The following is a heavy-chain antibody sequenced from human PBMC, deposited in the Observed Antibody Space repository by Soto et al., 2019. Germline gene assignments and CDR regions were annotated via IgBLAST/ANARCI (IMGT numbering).Heavy chain of an antibody. D-gene: IGHD3-22*01. CDR3: ARSATESYYYDSSGIEFDY. CDR2: IYYSGST. Sequence: PSETLSLTCTVSGGSISSSSYYWGWIRQPPGKGLEWIGSIYYSGSTYYNPSLKSRVTISVDTSKNQFSLKLSSVTAADTAVYYCARSATESYYYDSSGIEFDYWGQGTLVTVSS. V-gene: IGHV4-39*01. CDR1: GGSISSSSYY. J-gene: IGHJ4*02.